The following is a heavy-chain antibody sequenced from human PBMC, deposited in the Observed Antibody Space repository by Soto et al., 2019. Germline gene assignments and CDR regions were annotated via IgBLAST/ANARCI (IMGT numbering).Heavy chain of an antibody. Sequence: ASVKVSCKASGYTFTSYGISWVRQAPGQGLEWMGWISAYNGNTNYAQKLQGRVTMTTDTSTSTAYMELRSLRSDDTAVYYCARDHTTVTTKLNYYYGMDVWGQGTTVTVSS. D-gene: IGHD4-17*01. CDR2: ISAYNGNT. CDR3: ARDHTTVTTKLNYYYGMDV. V-gene: IGHV1-18*01. CDR1: GYTFTSYG. J-gene: IGHJ6*02.